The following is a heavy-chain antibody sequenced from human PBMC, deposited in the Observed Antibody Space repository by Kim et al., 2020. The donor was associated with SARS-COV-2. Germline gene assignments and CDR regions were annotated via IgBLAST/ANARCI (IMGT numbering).Heavy chain of an antibody. CDR1: GFTFSSYA. V-gene: IGHV3-23*01. J-gene: IGHJ4*02. CDR2: LSGSGGST. D-gene: IGHD3-22*01. CDR3: AKDPANPYYDSSFPTLKPKYYFDY. Sequence: GGSLRLSCAASGFTFSSYAMSWVRQAPGKGLEWVSTLSGSGGSTYYADSVKGRFTISRDNSKNTLYLQMNSLRAEDTAVYYWAKDPANPYYDSSFPTLKPKYYFDYRGQGTLDSISS.